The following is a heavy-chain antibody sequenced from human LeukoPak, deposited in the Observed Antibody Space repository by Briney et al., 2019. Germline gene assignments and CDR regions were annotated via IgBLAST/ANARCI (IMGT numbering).Heavy chain of an antibody. CDR3: ARDPSYSSGTRDY. J-gene: IGHJ4*02. D-gene: IGHD6-19*01. V-gene: IGHV4-34*01. CDR1: GGSFSGYY. CDR2: INHSGST. Sequence: SETLSLTCAVYGGSFSGYYWSWIRQPPGKGLEWIGEINHSGSTNYNPSLKSRVTISVDTSKNQFSLQLNSVTPEDTAVYYCARDPSYSSGTRDYWGQGTLVTVSS.